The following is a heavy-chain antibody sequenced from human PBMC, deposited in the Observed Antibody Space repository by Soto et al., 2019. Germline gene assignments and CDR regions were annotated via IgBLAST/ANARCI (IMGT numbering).Heavy chain of an antibody. V-gene: IGHV1-18*01. Sequence: QVQLVQSGPEVKKTGASVKVSCKASGYTFTNYGISWVRQAPGQGREWMGWISVYNGNTNYAQKLQGRVTMTTDTSTSTAYMELRSLRSDDTAVYYCARGDKYGDYFFIDYWGQGALVTVSS. CDR2: ISVYNGNT. D-gene: IGHD4-17*01. CDR1: GYTFTNYG. CDR3: ARGDKYGDYFFIDY. J-gene: IGHJ4*02.